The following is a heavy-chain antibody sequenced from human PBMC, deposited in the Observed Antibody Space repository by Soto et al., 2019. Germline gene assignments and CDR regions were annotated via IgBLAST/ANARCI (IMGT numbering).Heavy chain of an antibody. J-gene: IGHJ2*01. D-gene: IGHD5-12*01. CDR2: IYHSGTT. V-gene: IGHV4-31*03. CDR3: ASGIEMATPGGWYFDL. Sequence: QVQLQESGPGLVKPSQTLSLTCTVSGGSIISGGYHWSWIRQHPGKGLEWLRFIYHSGTTYYNPSLRSRVTISVDKSKNQFSLKLNSVTAADTAVYYCASGIEMATPGGWYFDLWGRGTLVTVSS. CDR1: GGSIISGGYH.